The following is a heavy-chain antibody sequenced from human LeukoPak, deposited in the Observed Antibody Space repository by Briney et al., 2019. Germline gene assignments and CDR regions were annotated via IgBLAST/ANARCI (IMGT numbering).Heavy chain of an antibody. V-gene: IGHV3-30*02. CDR3: AKVLAWGVARDAFDI. D-gene: IGHD3-10*01. CDR2: IRYDGSNK. CDR1: GFTFSSYG. Sequence: PGRSLRLSCAASGFTFSSYGMHWVRQAPGKGLEWVAFIRYDGSNKYYADSVKGRFTISRDNSKNTLYLQMNSLRAEDTAVYYCAKVLAWGVARDAFDIWGQGTMVTVSS. J-gene: IGHJ3*02.